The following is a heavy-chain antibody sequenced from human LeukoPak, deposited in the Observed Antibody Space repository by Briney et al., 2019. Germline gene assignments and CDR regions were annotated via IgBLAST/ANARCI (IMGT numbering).Heavy chain of an antibody. CDR2: VKQDGSEK. J-gene: IGHJ6*03. CDR3: ASSKRGRTGSGSYRRYYYYMDV. V-gene: IGHV3-7*01. CDR1: GFTFSSYW. D-gene: IGHD3-10*01. Sequence: GGSLRLSCAASGFTFSSYWMSWVRQAPGKGLEWVANVKQDGSEKYYVDSVKGRFTISRDNAKNSLYLQMNSLRAEDTAVYYCASSKRGRTGSGSYRRYYYYMDVWGKGTTVTVSS.